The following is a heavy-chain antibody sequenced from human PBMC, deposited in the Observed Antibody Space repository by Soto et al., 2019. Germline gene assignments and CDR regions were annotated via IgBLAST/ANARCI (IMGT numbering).Heavy chain of an antibody. D-gene: IGHD3-22*01. V-gene: IGHV2-5*01. CDR3: AHSHVPPSGYYYVGVYFDC. CDR1: GFSLRTSGVG. CDR2: IYWNDDK. J-gene: IGHJ4*02. Sequence: SGPTLVNPTQTLTLTCTFSGFSLRTSGVGVGWIRQPPGTSLEWLALIYWNDDKRYSPSLKSRLTITKDTSKNQVVLTMTNMDPVDTATYYCAHSHVPPSGYYYVGVYFDCWGQGTLVTVSS.